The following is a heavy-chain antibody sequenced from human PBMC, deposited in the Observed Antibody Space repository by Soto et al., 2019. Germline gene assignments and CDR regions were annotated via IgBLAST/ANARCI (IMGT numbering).Heavy chain of an antibody. D-gene: IGHD3-22*01. J-gene: IGHJ4*02. CDR3: AKQSDSSGYYYLVGSPSFDY. V-gene: IGHV3-23*01. CDR1: GFTFSSYA. Sequence: EVQLLESGGGLVQPGGSLRLSCAASGFTFSSYAMSWVRQAPGKGLEWVSAISGSGGSTYYADSVKGRFTISRDNSKNTLYLQMNSLRAEDTAVYYCAKQSDSSGYYYLVGSPSFDYWGQGTLVTVSS. CDR2: ISGSGGST.